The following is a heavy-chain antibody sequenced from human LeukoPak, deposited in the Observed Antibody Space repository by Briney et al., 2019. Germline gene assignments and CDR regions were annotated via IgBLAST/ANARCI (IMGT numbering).Heavy chain of an antibody. CDR2: ITTTFYT. CDR3: ARDWSIVVPAYYFDY. CDR1: GFTFSSYS. V-gene: IGHV3-21*01. D-gene: IGHD2-15*01. Sequence: GGSLRLSCAASGFTFSSYSFNWVRQVPGKGLEWVSSITTTFYTYYTDTVKGRFTISRDNAKNSLYLQMISLRAEDTAVYYCARDWSIVVPAYYFDYWGQGTLVTVSS. J-gene: IGHJ4*02.